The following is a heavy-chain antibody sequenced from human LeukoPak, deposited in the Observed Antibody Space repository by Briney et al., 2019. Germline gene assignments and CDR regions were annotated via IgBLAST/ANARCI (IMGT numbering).Heavy chain of an antibody. CDR2: ISYDGSNK. D-gene: IGHD1-26*01. J-gene: IGHJ5*02. CDR3: ARDWRELSDH. V-gene: IGHV3-30-3*01. CDR1: GFTFSSYA. Sequence: GGSLRLSCAASGFTFSSYAMHWVRQAPGKGLEWVAVISYDGSNKYYADSVKGRFTISRDNSKNTLYLQMNSLRAEDTAVYYCARDWRELSDHWGQGTLVTVSS.